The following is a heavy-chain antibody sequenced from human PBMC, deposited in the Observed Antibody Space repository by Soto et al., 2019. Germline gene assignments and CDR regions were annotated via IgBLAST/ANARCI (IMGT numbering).Heavy chain of an antibody. CDR1: GGSISSSSYY. Sequence: SETLSLTCTVSGGSISSSSYYWGWIRQPPGKGLEWIGSIYYSGSTYYNPSLKSRVTISVDTSKNQFSLKLSSVTAADTVVYYCARHTGSSWYVMDVWGQGTTVTVS. J-gene: IGHJ6*02. D-gene: IGHD6-13*01. V-gene: IGHV4-39*01. CDR3: ARHTGSSWYVMDV. CDR2: IYYSGST.